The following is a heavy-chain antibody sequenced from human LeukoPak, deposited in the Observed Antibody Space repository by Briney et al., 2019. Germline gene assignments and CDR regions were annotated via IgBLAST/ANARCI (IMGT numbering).Heavy chain of an antibody. CDR3: AKSLIAAVGTGAFDM. Sequence: GGSLRLSCAASGFTFSSYAMSWVRQAPGKGLEWVSAISGSGGSTYYADSVKGRFTISRDNSKNTLYLQINSLRAEDTAVYYCAKSLIAAVGTGAFDMWGQGTMVTVSS. V-gene: IGHV3-23*01. D-gene: IGHD6-13*01. CDR2: ISGSGGST. J-gene: IGHJ3*02. CDR1: GFTFSSYA.